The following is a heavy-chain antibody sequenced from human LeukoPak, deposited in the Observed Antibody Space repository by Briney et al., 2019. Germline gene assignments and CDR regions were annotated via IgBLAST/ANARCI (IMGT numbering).Heavy chain of an antibody. V-gene: IGHV3-21*01. J-gene: IGHJ4*02. CDR3: VRYLGRLSDRGTPYYFDY. Sequence: GGSLRLSCAASGYTFSTYTMNWVRQAPGKGLEWVSSISSSSSYIYYADSVKGRFTISRDNARNSLYLQMNSLRAEDTAVYYCVRYLGRLSDRGTPYYFDYWGQGTLVTVSS. D-gene: IGHD2-15*01. CDR1: GYTFSTYT. CDR2: ISSSSSYI.